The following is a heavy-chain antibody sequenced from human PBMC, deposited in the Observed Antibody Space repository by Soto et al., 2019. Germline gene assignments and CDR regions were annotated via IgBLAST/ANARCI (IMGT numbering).Heavy chain of an antibody. J-gene: IGHJ5*02. CDR3: ARSQGNH. Sequence: RASVKVSCKASGYTFTSYDLHWVRQATGRGLEWMGWMNPFSGDDDYPQKFQDRVTMTRDTSINTADMAVSGLGYEDTGEYYWARSQGNHWGQGTLVTVSS. CDR2: MNPFSGDD. CDR1: GYTFTSYD. D-gene: IGHD6-13*01. V-gene: IGHV1-8*01.